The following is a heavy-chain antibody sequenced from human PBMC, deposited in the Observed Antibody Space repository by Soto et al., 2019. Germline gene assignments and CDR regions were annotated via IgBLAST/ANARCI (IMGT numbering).Heavy chain of an antibody. J-gene: IGHJ3*01. CDR1: GFSLSADGVG. V-gene: IGHV2-5*02. CDR3: AHAYGGTSWPNDAFDV. CDR2: IYWDDAT. Sequence: QITLKESGPTLVKPTQTLTLTCIFSGFSLSADGVGVGWIRQPPGKALEWLALIYWDDATRYRPSLKSRLTVTKDPSKNHVVLTMTNMDPVYTRTYYCAHAYGGTSWPNDAFDVWGRGTVVTVSS. D-gene: IGHD2-2*01.